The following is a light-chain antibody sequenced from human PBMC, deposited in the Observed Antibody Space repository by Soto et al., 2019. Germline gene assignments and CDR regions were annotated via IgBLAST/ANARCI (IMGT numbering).Light chain of an antibody. Sequence: DIQMTQSPSTLSASVGDRVTITCRASQSISSWMAWYQQKPGKASKLLIYKASSLESGVPSRFSGSGSGTEFTLTISSLQPDDFATYYCQQYNSYPNIFGQGNKLEIK. CDR3: QQYNSYPNI. V-gene: IGKV1-5*03. CDR2: KAS. CDR1: QSISSW. J-gene: IGKJ2*01.